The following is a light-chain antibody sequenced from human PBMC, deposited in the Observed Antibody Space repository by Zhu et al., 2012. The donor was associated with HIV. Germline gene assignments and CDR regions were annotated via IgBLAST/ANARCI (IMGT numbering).Light chain of an antibody. CDR3: QQLNTYPLFT. J-gene: IGKJ3*01. Sequence: DVQLTQSPAFLSASVGDRVTITCRASESVSRYLAWYQQKPGKAPKLLIYDTSILQSGVPSTFSGSGSGTEFTLTISSLQPEDFATYYCQQLNTYPLFTFGPGTKVEYQT. CDR1: ESVSRY. CDR2: DTS. V-gene: IGKV1-9*01.